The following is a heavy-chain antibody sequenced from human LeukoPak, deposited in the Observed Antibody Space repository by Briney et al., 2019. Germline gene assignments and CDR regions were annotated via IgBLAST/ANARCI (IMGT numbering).Heavy chain of an antibody. CDR3: ASLRAGSGSYYNDQPVDY. Sequence: TGGSLRLSCAASGFTFSSYSMNWVRQAPGKGLEWVSSISSSSSYIYYADSVKGRFTISRDNAKNSLYLQMNSLRAEDTAVYYCASLRAGSGSYYNDQPVDYWGQGTLVTVSS. V-gene: IGHV3-21*01. CDR2: ISSSSSYI. CDR1: GFTFSSYS. D-gene: IGHD3-10*01. J-gene: IGHJ4*02.